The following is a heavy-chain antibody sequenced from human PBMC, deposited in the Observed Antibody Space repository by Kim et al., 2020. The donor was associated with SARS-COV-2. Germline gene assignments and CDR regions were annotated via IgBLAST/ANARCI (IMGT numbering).Heavy chain of an antibody. V-gene: IGHV3-33*05. J-gene: IGHJ5*02. Sequence: GGSLRLSCAASGFTFSGYGMHWVRQAPGKGLEWVAVISHDGTYKATADSVKGRFTISRDESKNTLYLQTNSLRAEDTAVYFCARDVTGVADLWGQGTLVTVSS. D-gene: IGHD2-15*01. CDR3: ARDVTGVADL. CDR2: ISHDGTYK. CDR1: GFTFSGYG.